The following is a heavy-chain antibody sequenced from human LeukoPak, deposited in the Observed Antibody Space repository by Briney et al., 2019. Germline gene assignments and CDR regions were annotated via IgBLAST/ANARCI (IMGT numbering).Heavy chain of an antibody. Sequence: SETLSLTCAVYGGSFSGYYWSWVRQPPGKGLEWIGEINHSGSTNYNPSLKSRVTISVDTSKNQFSLKLSSVTAADTAVYYCARGGMLFYNSSGWSFDYWGQGTLVTVSS. CDR2: INHSGST. J-gene: IGHJ4*02. CDR1: GGSFSGYY. D-gene: IGHD6-19*01. CDR3: ARGGMLFYNSSGWSFDY. V-gene: IGHV4-34*01.